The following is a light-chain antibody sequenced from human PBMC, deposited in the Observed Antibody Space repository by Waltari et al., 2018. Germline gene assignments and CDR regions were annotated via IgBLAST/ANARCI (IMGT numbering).Light chain of an antibody. Sequence: TCRERQGMSRWLAWYQQRPGKATKLLIYSASSLQSGVPSRFSGSESGTDFTLTISCRQPEDFSTYDGQQANSFPLTVSGGTRVEI. J-gene: IGKJ4*01. CDR2: SAS. CDR1: QGMSRW. CDR3: QQANSFPLT. V-gene: IGKV1-12*01.